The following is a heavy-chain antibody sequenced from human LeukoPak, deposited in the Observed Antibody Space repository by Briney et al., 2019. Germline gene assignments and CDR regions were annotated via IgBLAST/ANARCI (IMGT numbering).Heavy chain of an antibody. CDR1: GFTFSNAW. J-gene: IGHJ4*02. CDR2: TKSKTDGGTT. D-gene: IGHD3-22*01. Sequence: PGGSLRLSCAASGFTFSNAWMSWVRQAPGKGLEWVGRTKSKTDGGTTDYAAPVKGRFTISRDDSKNTLYLQMNSLKTEDTAVYYCTTGTITYYYDSSGYQAFDYWGQGTLVTVSS. CDR3: TTGTITYYYDSSGYQAFDY. V-gene: IGHV3-15*01.